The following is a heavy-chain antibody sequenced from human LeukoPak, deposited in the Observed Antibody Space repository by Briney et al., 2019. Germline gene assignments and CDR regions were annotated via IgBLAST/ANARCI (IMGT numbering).Heavy chain of an antibody. CDR3: AKGTYDILTGYYDY. V-gene: IGHV3-23*01. CDR1: GFTFSSYA. CDR2: ISGSCGST. D-gene: IGHD3-9*01. J-gene: IGHJ4*02. Sequence: PGGSLRLSCAASGFTFSSYAMSWVRQAPGKGLEWVSAISGSCGSTYYADSVKGRFTISRDNSKNTLYLQMNSLRAEDTAVYYSAKGTYDILTGYYDYWGQGTLVTVSS.